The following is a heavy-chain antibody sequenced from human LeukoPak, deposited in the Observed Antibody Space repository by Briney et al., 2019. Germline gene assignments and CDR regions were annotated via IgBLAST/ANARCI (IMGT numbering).Heavy chain of an antibody. CDR2: IYHSGST. V-gene: IGHV4-30-2*01. CDR3: ARVLRTGGYNLLTGPTLDY. J-gene: IGHJ4*02. D-gene: IGHD3-9*01. CDR1: GGSISSGGYS. Sequence: SQTLSLTCAVSGGSISSGGYSWSWIRQPPGKGLEWIGYIYHSGSTYYNPSLKSRVTISVDRSKNQFSLKLSSVTAADTAVYYCARVLRTGGYNLLTGPTLDYWGQGTLVTVSS.